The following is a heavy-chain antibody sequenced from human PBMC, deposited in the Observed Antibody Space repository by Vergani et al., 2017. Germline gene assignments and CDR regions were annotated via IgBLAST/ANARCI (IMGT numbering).Heavy chain of an antibody. D-gene: IGHD5-18*01. Sequence: QVKLQESGPGLVKPSETLSLTCTVSGASVNSYYWSWIRQPPVKGLEWIGEINHSGSTNYNPSLKSRVTISVDTSKNQFSLKLSSVTAADTAVYYCARGRRIQLWPPSLLWFDPWGQGTLVTVSS. CDR2: INHSGST. CDR3: ARGRRIQLWPPSLLWFDP. CDR1: GASVNSYY. J-gene: IGHJ5*02. V-gene: IGHV4-34*01.